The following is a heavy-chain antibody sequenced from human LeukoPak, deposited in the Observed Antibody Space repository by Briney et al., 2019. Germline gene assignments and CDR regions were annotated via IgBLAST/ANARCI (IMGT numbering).Heavy chain of an antibody. D-gene: IGHD3-22*01. V-gene: IGHV1-2*02. Sequence: ASVKASCKPSAYTLTGCYTHCVRQAPGQGIGWMGWINPNSGGTNYAQKFQGRVTMTRDTSMSTAYMELSRLRSDDTAVYYCARDLFYGYYDSSGYHDYWGQGTLVTVSS. J-gene: IGHJ4*02. CDR1: AYTLTGCY. CDR3: ARDLFYGYYDSSGYHDY. CDR2: INPNSGGT.